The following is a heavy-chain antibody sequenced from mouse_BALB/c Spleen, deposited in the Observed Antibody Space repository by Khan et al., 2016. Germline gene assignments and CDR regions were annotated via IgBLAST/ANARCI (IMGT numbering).Heavy chain of an antibody. CDR1: GYAFTNYL. D-gene: IGHD2-14*01. Sequence: QIQLVQSGAELVRPGTSVKVSCKASGYAFTNYLIEWVKQRPGQGLEWIGVINPGSGGTNYNEKFKGKAKLTADKSTSTAYMQLSSLTSDDSAVYCCARGYVWYFDVWGAGTTVTVSS. CDR2: INPGSGGT. CDR3: ARGYVWYFDV. V-gene: IGHV1-54*03. J-gene: IGHJ1*01.